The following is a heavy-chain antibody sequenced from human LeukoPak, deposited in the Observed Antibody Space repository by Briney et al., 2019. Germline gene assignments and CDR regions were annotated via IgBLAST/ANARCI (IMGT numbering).Heavy chain of an antibody. D-gene: IGHD5-18*01. CDR3: ARDRYRYSYGPFDY. V-gene: IGHV1-3*01. Sequence: ASVKVSCKASGYTFTNYYMHWVRQAPGQRLEWMGWINAGNGNTKYSQKFQGRVTITRDTSASTAYMELSSLRSEDTAVYYCARDRYRYSYGPFDYWGQGTLVTVSS. CDR1: GYTFTNYY. CDR2: INAGNGNT. J-gene: IGHJ4*02.